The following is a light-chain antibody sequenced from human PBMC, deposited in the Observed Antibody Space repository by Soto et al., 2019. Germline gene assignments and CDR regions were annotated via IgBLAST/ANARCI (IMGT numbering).Light chain of an antibody. CDR1: SSNIETEYD. Sequence: QPVLTQPPSVSGAPGQRVTISCTGSSSNIETEYDVHWYQQLPGAAPKLLIYSNTNRPSGVPGRFSGSKSGTSASLAITGLKAEDEADYYCQSYDSSLSAVVFGGGTKLTVL. J-gene: IGLJ2*01. V-gene: IGLV1-40*01. CDR2: SNT. CDR3: QSYDSSLSAVV.